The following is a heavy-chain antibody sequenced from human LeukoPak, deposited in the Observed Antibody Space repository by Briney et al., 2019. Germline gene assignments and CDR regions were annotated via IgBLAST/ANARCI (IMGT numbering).Heavy chain of an antibody. D-gene: IGHD6-6*01. CDR3: ARDNKLATRVVDY. J-gene: IGHJ4*02. Sequence: PSETLSLTCTVSGGSISSGSYYWSWIRQPAGKGLEWIGYIYHSGSTYYNPSLKSRVTISVDRSKNQFSLKLSSVTAADTAVYYCARDNKLATRVVDYWGQGTLVTVSS. CDR1: GGSISSGSYY. CDR2: IYHSGST. V-gene: IGHV4-61*10.